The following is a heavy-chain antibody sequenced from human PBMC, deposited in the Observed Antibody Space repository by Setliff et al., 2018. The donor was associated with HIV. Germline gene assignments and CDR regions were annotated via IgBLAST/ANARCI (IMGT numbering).Heavy chain of an antibody. CDR1: GYTLSNYV. V-gene: IGHV1-18*01. J-gene: IGHJ3*01. D-gene: IGHD5-18*01. CDR3: ARDDGGYHNAEAFDV. Sequence: ASVKVSCNASGYTLSNYVMQWVRRAPGQGLQWMAWIGPYNERTEYAQEFQGRVSLTIATSASTAYMELRSLRSDDTAVYYCARDDGGYHNAEAFDVWGQGTMVTVSS. CDR2: IGPYNERT.